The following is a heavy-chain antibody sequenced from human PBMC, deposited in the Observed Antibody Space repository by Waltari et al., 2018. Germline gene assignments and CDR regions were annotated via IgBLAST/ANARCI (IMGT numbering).Heavy chain of an antibody. CDR2: LRYDGSNE. J-gene: IGHJ4*02. CDR3: AGGGYSGNDFTQY. CDR1: GFTFRSYG. Sequence: QVQLVESGGGVVQPGGALRFSCAAFGFTFRSYGMNWVRQAPGKGPEWVAYLRYDGSNEYYEESVKGRFTISRDNSKNTLYLQMNSLRTEDTAVYYCAGGGYSGNDFTQYWGQGTPVTVSS. V-gene: IGHV3-30*02. D-gene: IGHD5-12*01.